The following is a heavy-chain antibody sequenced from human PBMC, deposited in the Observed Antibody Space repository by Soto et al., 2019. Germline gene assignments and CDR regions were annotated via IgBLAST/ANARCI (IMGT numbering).Heavy chain of an antibody. CDR3: ARDLVPIIPPNYDFWSGPDV. CDR1: GFTFSSYS. D-gene: IGHD3-3*01. J-gene: IGHJ6*02. Sequence: GGSLRLSCAASGFTFSSYSMNWVRQAPGKGLEWVSSISSSSSYIYYADSVKGRFTIPRDNAKNSLYLQMNSLRAEDTAVYYCARDLVPIIPPNYDFWSGPDVWGQGTTVTVSS. CDR2: ISSSSSYI. V-gene: IGHV3-21*01.